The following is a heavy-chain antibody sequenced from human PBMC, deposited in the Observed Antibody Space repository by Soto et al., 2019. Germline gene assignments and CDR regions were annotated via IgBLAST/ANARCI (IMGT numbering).Heavy chain of an antibody. CDR3: ASSYYYKRSGPPPLDS. D-gene: IGHD3-22*01. CDR2: TYYRSKWYN. Sequence: SQTLSLTCAISGDSVSSNSAAWNWIRQSPSRGLEWLGRTYYRSKWYNDYAVSVKSRITINPDTSKNQFSLQLNSVTPEDTAVVYCASSYYYKRSGPPPLDSGAKGTLVPVSS. J-gene: IGHJ4*02. CDR1: GDSVSSNSAA. V-gene: IGHV6-1*01.